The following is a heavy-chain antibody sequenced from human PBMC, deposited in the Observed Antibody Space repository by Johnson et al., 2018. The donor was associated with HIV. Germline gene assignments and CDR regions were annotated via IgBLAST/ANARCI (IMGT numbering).Heavy chain of an antibody. CDR3: ARDRTPMYDTSGDDAFDI. CDR1: GFTFDDYG. Sequence: MMLVESGGGVVRPGGSLRLSCAASGFTFDDYGMSWVRQAPGKGLEWVSGVNWNGGSTGYADSVRGRFTISRDNSKNALYLQLNSLRGEDTAIYYCARDRTPMYDTSGDDAFDIWGQGTMVTVSS. J-gene: IGHJ3*02. D-gene: IGHD3-22*01. CDR2: VNWNGGST. V-gene: IGHV3-20*04.